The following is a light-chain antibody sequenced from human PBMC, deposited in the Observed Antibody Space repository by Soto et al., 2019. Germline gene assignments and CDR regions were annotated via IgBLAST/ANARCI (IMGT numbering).Light chain of an antibody. J-gene: IGLJ1*01. CDR3: SSYISSITYV. Sequence: QSALTQPASVSGSPGQSITISCTGTSSDVGGYNYVSWYQQHPGKAPKLMIYEVSNRPSGVSNRFSGSKSGNTASLTISGLRAEDEADYYCSSYISSITYVFGTGTKLTVL. CDR2: EVS. CDR1: SSDVGGYNY. V-gene: IGLV2-14*01.